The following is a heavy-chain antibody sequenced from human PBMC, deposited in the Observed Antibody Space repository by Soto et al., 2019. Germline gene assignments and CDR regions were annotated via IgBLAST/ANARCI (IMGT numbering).Heavy chain of an antibody. CDR2: ITSDTETI. D-gene: IGHD1-1*01. CDR1: GFTFSVYS. J-gene: IGHJ4*02. CDR3: ARSVEGHFDY. V-gene: IGHV3-48*02. Sequence: EVQLVESGGDLVQREGSLRLSCVASGFTFSVYSMNWVRQAPGKGLEWFSYITSDTETIKYADSVKGRFTISRDNDKSSVYLQTNSLREEDRAVYYCARSVEGHFDYWGQGTVVTVSS.